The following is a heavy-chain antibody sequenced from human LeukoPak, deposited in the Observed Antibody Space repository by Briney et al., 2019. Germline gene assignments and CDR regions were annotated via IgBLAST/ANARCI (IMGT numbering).Heavy chain of an antibody. J-gene: IGHJ4*02. Sequence: SETLSLTCAVYGGSFSGYYWSWIRQPPGKGLEWIGEINHSGSTNYNPSLKSRVTISADTSKNQFSLKLSSVTAADTAVYYCARGIRYCSSTSCYHHFDYWGQGTLVTVSS. V-gene: IGHV4-34*01. CDR3: ARGIRYCSSTSCYHHFDY. CDR1: GGSFSGYY. D-gene: IGHD2-2*01. CDR2: INHSGST.